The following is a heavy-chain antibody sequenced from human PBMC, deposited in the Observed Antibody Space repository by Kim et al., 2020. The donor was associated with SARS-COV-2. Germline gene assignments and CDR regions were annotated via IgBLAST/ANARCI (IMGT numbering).Heavy chain of an antibody. CDR2: ISYDGSNK. D-gene: IGHD6-19*01. V-gene: IGHV3-30*04. J-gene: IGHJ3*02. Sequence: GGSLRLSCAASGFTFSSYAMHWVRQAPGKGLEWVAVISYDGSNKYHVDSVKGRFTISRDNSKNTLYLQMNSLRAEDTAVYYCARGGSSGWYEAAFDIWGQGTMVTVSS. CDR1: GFTFSSYA. CDR3: ARGGSSGWYEAAFDI.